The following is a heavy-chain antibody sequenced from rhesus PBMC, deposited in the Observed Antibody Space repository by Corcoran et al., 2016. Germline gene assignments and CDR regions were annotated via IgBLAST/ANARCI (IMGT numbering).Heavy chain of an antibody. CDR3: AREGSGNSLAV. Sequence: QVQLQESGPGLVKPLETLSLTCAVSGVSISSNYWSWIRQPPGKGLEWISYIFGSGSNTNYNPSLKSRVALSVDTSKNQISLKMSSVTAADAAVYYCAREGSGNSLAVWGRGVLVAVSS. CDR1: GVSISSNY. V-gene: IGHV4S11*01. J-gene: IGHJ5-2*02. CDR2: IFGSGSNT. D-gene: IGHD2-21*01.